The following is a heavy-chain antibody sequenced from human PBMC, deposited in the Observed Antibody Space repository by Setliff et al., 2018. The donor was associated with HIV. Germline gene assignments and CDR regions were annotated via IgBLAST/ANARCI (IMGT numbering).Heavy chain of an antibody. J-gene: IGHJ3*02. V-gene: IGHV4-39*01. CDR2: IYYSGST. CDR1: GGSISSSSYY. CDR3: ARRQQLWLLYAFDI. Sequence: PSETLSLTCTVSGGSISSSSYYWGWIRQPPGKGLEWIGSIYYSGSTYYNPSLKSRVTISVDTSKNQFSLKLSSVTAADTAVYYCARRQQLWLLYAFDIWGQETMVTVSS. D-gene: IGHD5-18*01.